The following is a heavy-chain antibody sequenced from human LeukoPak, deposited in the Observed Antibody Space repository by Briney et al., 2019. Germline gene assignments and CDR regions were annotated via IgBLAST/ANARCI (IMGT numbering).Heavy chain of an antibody. CDR1: GLTFNGFW. V-gene: IGHV3-74*01. J-gene: IGHJ3*02. CDR2: INSDGSGT. Sequence: GGSLRLSCTASGLTFNGFWIHCVRQAPGKGLEWVSRINSDGSGTTYADSVRGRFTISRDNAKNTLYLEMNSLRVDDTAVYYCTRDFGLVGVLNASDIWGQGTMVTVSS. CDR3: TRDFGLVGVLNASDI. D-gene: IGHD3/OR15-3a*01.